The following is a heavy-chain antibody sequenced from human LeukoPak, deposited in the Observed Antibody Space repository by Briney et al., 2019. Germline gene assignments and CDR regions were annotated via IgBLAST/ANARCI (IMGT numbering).Heavy chain of an antibody. Sequence: SETLSLTCAVSGGSISSSHHYWGWIRQPPGKGPEWIGSIYSSGSTYYRPSLMTRVTITVDTAKNQFSLKLNSVTAADTAVYYCARVICPTGYYSNPKSGSFDFWGQGTLVTVSS. CDR1: GGSISSSHHY. D-gene: IGHD3-9*01. V-gene: IGHV4-39*01. CDR3: ARVICPTGYYSNPKSGSFDF. J-gene: IGHJ4*02. CDR2: IYSSGST.